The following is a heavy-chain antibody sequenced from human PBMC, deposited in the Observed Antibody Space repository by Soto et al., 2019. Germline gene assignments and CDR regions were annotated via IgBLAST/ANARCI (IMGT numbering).Heavy chain of an antibody. J-gene: IGHJ4*02. CDR1: GGTISSYA. CDR3: ARAWGSPYYFDY. D-gene: IGHD7-27*01. V-gene: IGHV1-69*12. CDR2: IIPIFSTA. Sequence: QVQLVQSGAEVKKPGSSVKVSCKASGGTISSYAISWVRQAPGQGLEWMGGIIPIFSTATYAQKFQGRVTITADESTSTAYMELSSLRSEDTAVYYCARAWGSPYYFDYWGQGTLVIVSS.